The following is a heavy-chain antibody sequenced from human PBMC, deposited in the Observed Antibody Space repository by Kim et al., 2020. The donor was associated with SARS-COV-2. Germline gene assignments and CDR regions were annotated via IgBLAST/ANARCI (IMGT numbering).Heavy chain of an antibody. J-gene: IGHJ1*01. Sequence: ADSRKGRIIISRDHSKNTLYLQMNSLRAEDTAVYYCATVVFYYDAGYFKNWGQGTLVIVSS. V-gene: IGHV3-66*01. D-gene: IGHD3-22*01. CDR3: ATVVFYYDAGYFKN.